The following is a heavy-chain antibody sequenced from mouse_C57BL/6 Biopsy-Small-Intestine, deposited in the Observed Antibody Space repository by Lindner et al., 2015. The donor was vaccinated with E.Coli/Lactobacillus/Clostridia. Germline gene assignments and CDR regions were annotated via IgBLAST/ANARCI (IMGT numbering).Heavy chain of an antibody. CDR3: TKWLHPWFAY. CDR1: GYTFTDYE. V-gene: IGHV1-15*01. J-gene: IGHJ3*01. Sequence: VQLQESGAELVRPGASVTLSCKASGYTFTDYEVHWVKQTPVHGLEWIGDIDPETGGTVYNQRFKGKAIPTADKSSTTAYMELRSLTSEDSAVYYCTKWLHPWFAYWGQGTLVTVSA. D-gene: IGHD2-2*01. CDR2: IDPETGGT.